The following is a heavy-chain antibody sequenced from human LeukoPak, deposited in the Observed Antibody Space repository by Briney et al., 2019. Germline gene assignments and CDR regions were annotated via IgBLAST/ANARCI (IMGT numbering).Heavy chain of an antibody. CDR2: ISQSGGRST. CDR3: ARDLGCSTSSCRYNWFDP. J-gene: IGHJ5*02. V-gene: IGHV3-23*01. Sequence: GGSLRLSCAASGFTFSNYAMTWVRQAPGEGLEWVAFISQSGGRSTDYADSVRGRFTISRDNSEDTLYLQMNSLRAEDTAVYHCARDLGCSTSSCRYNWFDPWGQGTVVTVS. D-gene: IGHD2-2*01. CDR1: GFTFSNYA.